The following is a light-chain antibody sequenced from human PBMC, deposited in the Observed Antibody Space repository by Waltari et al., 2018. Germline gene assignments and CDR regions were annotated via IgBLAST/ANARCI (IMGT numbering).Light chain of an antibody. CDR1: QTVSTN. CDR2: GSS. Sequence: EIVMTQSPATLSVSPGDRATLSCRASQTVSTNLAWYQQNTGQAPRLLIYGSSTRAAGIPARFSGSGSGTDFTLSISSLQSEDFAVYYCQHYDNWPLTLGGGTKVEFK. V-gene: IGKV3-15*01. J-gene: IGKJ4*01. CDR3: QHYDNWPLT.